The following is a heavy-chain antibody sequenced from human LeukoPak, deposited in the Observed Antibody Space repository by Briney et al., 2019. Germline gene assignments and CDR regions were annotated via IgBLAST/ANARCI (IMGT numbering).Heavy chain of an antibody. J-gene: IGHJ6*03. V-gene: IGHV1-8*03. CDR1: GYTFTSYD. Sequence: ASVKVSCKASGYTFTSYDINCVRQATGQGLEWMGWMNPNSGNTGYAQKFQGRVTITRNTSISTAYMELSSLRSEDTAVYYCARGPPYYDFWSGYGYYYYYMDVWGKGTTVTVSS. D-gene: IGHD3-3*01. CDR2: MNPNSGNT. CDR3: ARGPPYYDFWSGYGYYYYYMDV.